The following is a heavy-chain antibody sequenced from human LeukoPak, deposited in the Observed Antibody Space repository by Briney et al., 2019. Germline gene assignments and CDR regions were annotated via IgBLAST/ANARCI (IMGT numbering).Heavy chain of an antibody. Sequence: PSETLSLTCTVSGGTISSYYWSWIRQPAGKGLEWIGRIYTSGSTNYNPSLKSRVTMSADTSKNQFSLKLNSVTAADTAVYYCARWTLPTNFDDWGQGTLVTVSS. D-gene: IGHD5-12*01. J-gene: IGHJ4*02. CDR3: ARWTLPTNFDD. CDR1: GGTISSYY. V-gene: IGHV4-4*07. CDR2: IYTSGST.